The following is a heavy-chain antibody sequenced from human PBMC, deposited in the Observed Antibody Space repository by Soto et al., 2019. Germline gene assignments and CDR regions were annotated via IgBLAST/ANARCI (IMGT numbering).Heavy chain of an antibody. Sequence: PGESLKISCKGSGYSFTSYWIGWVRQMPGKGLEWMGIIYPGDSDTRYSPSFQGQVTISADKSISTAYLQWSSLKASDTAMYYCARHWGEDILPSRSNWFDPWGQGTLVTVSS. V-gene: IGHV5-51*01. D-gene: IGHD3-9*01. CDR3: ARHWGEDILPSRSNWFDP. J-gene: IGHJ5*02. CDR2: IYPGDSDT. CDR1: GYSFTSYW.